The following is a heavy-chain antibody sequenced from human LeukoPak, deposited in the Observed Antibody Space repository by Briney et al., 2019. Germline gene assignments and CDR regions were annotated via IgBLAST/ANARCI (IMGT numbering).Heavy chain of an antibody. D-gene: IGHD6-19*01. V-gene: IGHV4-34*01. CDR3: ARAMIAVAGTLRYFDY. J-gene: IGHJ4*02. CDR1: GGSFSGYY. CDR2: INHSGST. Sequence: SETLSLTCAVYGGSFSGYYWSWIRQPPGKGLEWIEEINHSGSTNYNPSLKSRVTISVDTSKNQFSLKLSSVTAADTAVYYCARAMIAVAGTLRYFDYWGQGTLVTVSS.